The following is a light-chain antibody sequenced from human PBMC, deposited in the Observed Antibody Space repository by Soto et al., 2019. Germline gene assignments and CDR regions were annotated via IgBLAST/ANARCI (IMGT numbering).Light chain of an antibody. CDR2: DAS. Sequence: EIVLTQSPGTLSLSPGERATLSCRASLSITNNYLAWYQQKPGQAPRLLLYDASNRATGIPDRFSGSGSGTDFSLTISRLEPEDFAGYYCQQYGSSVWTFGQGTKVEIK. V-gene: IGKV3-20*01. CDR1: LSITNNY. CDR3: QQYGSSVWT. J-gene: IGKJ1*01.